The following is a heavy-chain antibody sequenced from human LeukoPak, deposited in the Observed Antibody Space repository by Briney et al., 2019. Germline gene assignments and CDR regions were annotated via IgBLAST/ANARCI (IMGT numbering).Heavy chain of an antibody. CDR3: ARDLGYGSGSYLH. CDR1: GFTFSDYY. J-gene: IGHJ4*02. Sequence: GGSLRPSCAASGFTFSDYYMSWIRQAPGKGLEWVSYISSSSSTIYYADSVKGRFTISRDNAKNSLYLQMNSLRDEDTAVYYCARDLGYGSGSYLHWGQGTLVTVSS. V-gene: IGHV3-11*04. CDR2: ISSSSSTI. D-gene: IGHD3-10*01.